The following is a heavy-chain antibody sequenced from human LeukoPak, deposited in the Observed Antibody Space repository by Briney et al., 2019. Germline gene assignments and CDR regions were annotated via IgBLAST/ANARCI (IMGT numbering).Heavy chain of an antibody. Sequence: GGSLRLSCAASGFTYSDYAMSWVRQAPGKGLEWVSTISDNGGGTYYADSVRGRFSISRDSSKNTVYLQMNSLRDEDTAVYYCARARPWDSSRSYYFGMDVWGHGTTVTVSS. CDR3: ARARPWDSSRSYYFGMDV. CDR1: GFTYSDYA. CDR2: ISDNGGGT. J-gene: IGHJ6*02. V-gene: IGHV3-23*01. D-gene: IGHD3-22*01.